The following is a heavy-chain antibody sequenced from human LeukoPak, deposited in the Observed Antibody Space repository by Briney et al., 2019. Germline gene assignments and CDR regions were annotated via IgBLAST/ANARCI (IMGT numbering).Heavy chain of an antibody. V-gene: IGHV4-59*01. D-gene: IGHD2-15*01. J-gene: IGHJ6*03. CDR3: ARSVEGYCSGGSCYSYSYYMDV. Sequence: SETLSLTCTVSGGSISSYYWSWIRQPPGKGLEWIGYIYYSGSTNYDPSLKSRVTISVDTSKNQFSLKLSSVTAADTAVYYCARSVEGYCSGGSCYSYSYYMDVWGKGTTVTVSS. CDR2: IYYSGST. CDR1: GGSISSYY.